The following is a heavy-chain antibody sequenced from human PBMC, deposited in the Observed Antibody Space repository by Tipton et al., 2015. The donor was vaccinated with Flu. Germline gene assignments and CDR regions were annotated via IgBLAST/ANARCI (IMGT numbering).Heavy chain of an antibody. D-gene: IGHD6-13*01. Sequence: TLSLTCTVSGGSISSYYWSWIRQPAGKGLEWIGRIYTSGSTNYNPPLKSRVTMSVDTSKNQFSLKLSSVTAGDTAVNYCARGGAADGFYDYYGMDVWGQGTTVTVSS. V-gene: IGHV4-4*07. J-gene: IGHJ6*02. CDR2: IYTSGST. CDR3: ARGGAADGFYDYYGMDV. CDR1: GGSISSYY.